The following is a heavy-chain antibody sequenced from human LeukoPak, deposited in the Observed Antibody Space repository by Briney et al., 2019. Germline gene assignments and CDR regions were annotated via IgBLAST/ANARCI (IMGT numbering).Heavy chain of an antibody. Sequence: GASVKVSCKASGYTFTSYDINWVRQATGQGLEWMGWMNPNSGNTGYAQKFQGRVTMTRNTSISTAYMELSSLRSEDTAVYYCAREGQIVGATHGMDVWGQGTTVTVSS. CDR1: GYTFTSYD. D-gene: IGHD1-26*01. CDR2: MNPNSGNT. CDR3: AREGQIVGATHGMDV. V-gene: IGHV1-8*01. J-gene: IGHJ6*02.